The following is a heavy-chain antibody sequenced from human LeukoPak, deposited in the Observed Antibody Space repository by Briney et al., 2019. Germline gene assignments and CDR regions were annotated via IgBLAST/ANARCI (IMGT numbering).Heavy chain of an antibody. CDR2: VMQVGGEK. J-gene: IGHJ4*02. V-gene: IGHV3-7*04. D-gene: IGHD2-8*02. Sequence: PGGSLRLSCAASGFTFSNYWMSWVRQAPGKGREWVANVMQVGGEKYYVDSVKGRFTISRDNAKNSLYLQMNSLRAEDTAVYYCVRDNGYSPGHAFDYWGQGTLVTVSS. CDR1: GFTFSNYW. CDR3: VRDNGYSPGHAFDY.